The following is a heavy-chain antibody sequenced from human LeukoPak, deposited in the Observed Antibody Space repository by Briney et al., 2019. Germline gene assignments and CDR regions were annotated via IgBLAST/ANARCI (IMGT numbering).Heavy chain of an antibody. CDR2: ISSSGSTI. J-gene: IGHJ4*02. V-gene: IGHV3-11*01. D-gene: IGHD6-19*01. Sequence: GGSLRLSCAASGFTFSDYYMSWIRQAPGKGLEWVSYISSSGSTIYYADSVKGRFTISRDNAKNSLYLQMNSLRAEDTAVYYCARDIYPYSGGWYTVDYWGQGTLVTVSS. CDR1: GFTFSDYY. CDR3: ARDIYPYSGGWYTVDY.